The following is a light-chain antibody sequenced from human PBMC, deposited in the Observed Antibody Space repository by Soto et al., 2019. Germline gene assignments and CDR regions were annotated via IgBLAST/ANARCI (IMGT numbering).Light chain of an antibody. V-gene: IGLV9-49*01. CDR1: SGYSNYK. Sequence: QPVLTQPPSASASLGASVTLTCTLSSGYSNYKVDWYQQRPGKGPRFVMRVGTGGSVGSKGDGIPDRFSVLGSGLNRYLTIKNIQEEDESDYHCGADHGSGSNFVVVFGGGTKRTVL. CDR2: VGTGGSVG. CDR3: GADHGSGSNFVVV. J-gene: IGLJ2*01.